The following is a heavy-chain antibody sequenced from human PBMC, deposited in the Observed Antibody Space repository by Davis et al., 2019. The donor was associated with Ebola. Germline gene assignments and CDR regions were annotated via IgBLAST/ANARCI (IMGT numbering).Heavy chain of an antibody. V-gene: IGHV1-8*01. CDR2: MNPNSGNT. CDR3: AREGFTYYYDSSGYYSFWYFDL. Sequence: ASVKVSCKASGYTFTSYDINWVRQATGQGLEWMGWMNPNSGNTGYAQKFQGRVTMTRNTSISTAYMELSSLRSEDTAVYYCAREGFTYYYDSSGYYSFWYFDLWGRGTLVTVSS. D-gene: IGHD3-22*01. J-gene: IGHJ2*01. CDR1: GYTFTSYD.